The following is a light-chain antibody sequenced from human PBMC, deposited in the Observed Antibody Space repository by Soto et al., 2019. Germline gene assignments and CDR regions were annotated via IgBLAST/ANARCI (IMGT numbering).Light chain of an antibody. CDR1: SSDVGSYNL. V-gene: IGLV2-23*02. CDR2: EVN. CDR3: CSYAGSSTYV. J-gene: IGLJ7*01. Sequence: QSALTQPASVSGSPGQSITISCTGTSSDVGSYNLVSWYQQHPGKAPKLMIYEVNKRPSGVSNRFSSSKSGNTASLTISGLQPEDEADYYCCSYAGSSTYVFGTGTQLTVL.